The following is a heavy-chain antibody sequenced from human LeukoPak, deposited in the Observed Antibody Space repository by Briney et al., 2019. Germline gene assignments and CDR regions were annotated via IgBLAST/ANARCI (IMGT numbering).Heavy chain of an antibody. J-gene: IGHJ4*02. CDR3: AKDRYAWTSGYSYNPFDY. Sequence: GGSVRLSCAISGFTFSSYAMSWVRQAPGKGLEWVSVISGSGTSTFYADPVKGRFTISRDNSKKTLYLQMNSLRAEDTAVYYCAKDRYAWTSGYSYNPFDYWGQGTLVTVSS. CDR1: GFTFSSYA. D-gene: IGHD5-18*01. CDR2: ISGSGTST. V-gene: IGHV3-23*01.